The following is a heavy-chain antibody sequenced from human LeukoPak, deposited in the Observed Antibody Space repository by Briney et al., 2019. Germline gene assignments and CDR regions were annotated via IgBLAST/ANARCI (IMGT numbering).Heavy chain of an antibody. CDR1: GFIFSGFA. J-gene: IGHJ6*01. V-gene: IGHV3-23*01. CDR2: IIGSGDNT. D-gene: IGHD1-26*01. Sequence: GGSLRLSCAASGFIFSGFAMSWVRRTPGKGLEWVSGIIGSGDNTLYADSVKGRFTISRDNSKNTLYLEMNSLRAEDTAIYYCAKMKGHPLPKYYMDVWGQGTTVTVSS. CDR3: AKMKGHPLPKYYMDV.